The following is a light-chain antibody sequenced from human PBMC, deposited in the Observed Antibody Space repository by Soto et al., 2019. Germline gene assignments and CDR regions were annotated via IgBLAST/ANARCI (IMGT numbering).Light chain of an antibody. J-gene: IGKJ5*01. CDR2: AAS. CDR1: QGVSSSY. V-gene: IGKV3D-20*02. CDR3: QQRSNRIT. Sequence: EILLTQSPGTLSLSPGERATLSCGASQGVSSSYLAWYQQKPCHAPRLLIYAASSRATGIPDSLSGSGSRTEFPLTISRLAPEDSAVYYCQQRSNRITFGQGTRLEIK.